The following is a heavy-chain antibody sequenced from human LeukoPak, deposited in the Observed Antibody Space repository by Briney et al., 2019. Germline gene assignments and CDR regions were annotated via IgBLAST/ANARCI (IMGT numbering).Heavy chain of an antibody. CDR2: IYYSGST. V-gene: IGHV4-39*01. CDR3: ARRHCSSTSCSFDY. J-gene: IGHJ4*02. Sequence: SETLSLTCTVSGGSISSSTYCWGWIRQPPGKGLEWIGSIYYSGSTYYNPSLKSRVTISVDTSKNQFSLKLSSVTAADTAVYYCARRHCSSTSCSFDYWGQGTLVTVSS. D-gene: IGHD2-2*01. CDR1: GGSISSSTYC.